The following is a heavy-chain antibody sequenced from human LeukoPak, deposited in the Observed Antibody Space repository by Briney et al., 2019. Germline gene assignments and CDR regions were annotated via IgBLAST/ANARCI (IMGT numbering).Heavy chain of an antibody. V-gene: IGHV3-53*01. CDR1: GFTVSSNY. D-gene: IGHD4-17*01. CDR2: IYSGGST. CDR3: ARGLGYSDTTF. J-gene: IGHJ4*02. Sequence: SGGSLRLSCAASGFTVSSNYMSWVRQAPGKGLEWVSVIYSGGSTYYADSVKGRFTISRDNSKNTLYLQMNSLRAEDTAVYYCARGLGYSDTTFWGQGTLVTVSS.